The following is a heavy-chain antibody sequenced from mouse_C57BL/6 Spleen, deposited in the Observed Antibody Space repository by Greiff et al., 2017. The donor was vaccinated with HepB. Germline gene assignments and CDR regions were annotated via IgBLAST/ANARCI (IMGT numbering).Heavy chain of an antibody. CDR2: ISYDGSN. Sequence: EVKLMESGPGLVKPSQSLSLTCSVTGYSITSGYYWNWIRQFPGNKLEWMGYISYDGSNNYNPSLKNRISITRDTSKNQFFLKLNSVTTEDTATYYCARRDLDGSSYEYFDVWGTGTTVTVSS. CDR1: GYSITSGYY. V-gene: IGHV3-6*01. J-gene: IGHJ1*03. D-gene: IGHD1-1*01. CDR3: ARRDLDGSSYEYFDV.